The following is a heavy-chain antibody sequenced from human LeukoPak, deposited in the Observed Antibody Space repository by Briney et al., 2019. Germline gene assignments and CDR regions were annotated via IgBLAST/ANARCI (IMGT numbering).Heavy chain of an antibody. V-gene: IGHV3-9*01. CDR2: ICWNSGSI. Sequence: GRSLRLSCAASGFTFDDYAMHGVRQAPGKGLEWVSGICWNSGSIGYADSVKGRFTISRDNAKNSLYLQMNSLRAEDTAVYYCARDQIFGVVFPDYWGQGTLVTVSS. D-gene: IGHD3-3*01. CDR3: ARDQIFGVVFPDY. J-gene: IGHJ4*02. CDR1: GFTFDDYA.